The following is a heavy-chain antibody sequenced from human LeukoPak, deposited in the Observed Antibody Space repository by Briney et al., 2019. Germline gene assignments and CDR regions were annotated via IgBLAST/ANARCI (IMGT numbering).Heavy chain of an antibody. CDR2: IYYRGST. D-gene: IGHD3-10*01. Sequence: WEPLSLTCTVSGDSISGFYWSWIRQSPGKGLEGFAYIYYRGSTTDNPSLNSRITILIETSKNQFSLNLRSVTAADTAVFYCARGGARGSSAFDIWGQGTMVTVSS. J-gene: IGHJ3*02. CDR1: GDSISGFY. V-gene: IGHV4-59*01. CDR3: ARGGARGSSAFDI.